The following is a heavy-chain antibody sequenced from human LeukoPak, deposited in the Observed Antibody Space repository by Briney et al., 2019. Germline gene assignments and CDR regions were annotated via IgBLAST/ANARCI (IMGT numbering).Heavy chain of an antibody. J-gene: IGHJ4*02. CDR2: IYYSGST. CDR1: GGSISSSSYY. Sequence: SETLSLTCTVSGGSISSSSYYWGWIRQPPGKGLEWVGSIYYSGSTYYNPSLKSRVTISADTSKNQFSLKLSSVTAAGTAVYYCARRWLQQYFDYWGQGTLVTVSS. CDR3: ARRWLQQYFDY. D-gene: IGHD5-24*01. V-gene: IGHV4-39*01.